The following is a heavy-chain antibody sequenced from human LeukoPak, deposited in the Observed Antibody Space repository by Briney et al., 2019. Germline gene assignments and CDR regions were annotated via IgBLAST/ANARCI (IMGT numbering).Heavy chain of an antibody. D-gene: IGHD1-26*01. CDR1: GFTFSSYS. J-gene: IGHJ4*02. CDR2: ISSSSSTI. Sequence: GSLRLSCAASGFTFSSYSMNWVRQAPGEGLEWVSYISSSSSTIYYADSVKGRFTISRDNAKNSLYLQMNSLRAEDTAVYYCARERRGSYLSFFDYWGQGTLVTVSS. V-gene: IGHV3-48*01. CDR3: ARERRGSYLSFFDY.